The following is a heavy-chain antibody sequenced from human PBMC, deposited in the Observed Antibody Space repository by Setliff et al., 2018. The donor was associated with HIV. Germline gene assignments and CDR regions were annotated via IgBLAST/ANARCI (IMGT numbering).Heavy chain of an antibody. J-gene: IGHJ4*02. V-gene: IGHV1-2*06. CDR2: IIPNSAGT. D-gene: IGHD4-4*01. CDR1: GYTFTGYF. Sequence: ASVKVSCKASGYTFTGYFIHWVRQAPGQGLEWMGRIIPNSAGTNYAQKFQGRVTMTRDTSISTAYMELSRLRSDDTAVYYCAPIDPFPHDYSNSSFDYWGQGTLVTVSS. CDR3: APIDPFPHDYSNSSFDY.